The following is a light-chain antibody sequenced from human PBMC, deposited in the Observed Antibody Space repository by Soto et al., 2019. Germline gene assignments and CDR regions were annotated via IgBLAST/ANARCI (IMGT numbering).Light chain of an antibody. CDR1: QSVSSN. CDR2: GAS. J-gene: IGKJ5*01. CDR3: QQYNNWPLT. V-gene: IGKV3-15*01. Sequence: TQSPATLSLSPGERATLSCWASQSVSSNLAWYQQKTGQAPRLLIYGASTRATGIPARLSGSGYGTELTITISSMKYEDFEVYYCQQYNNWPLTFGQGTRLEI.